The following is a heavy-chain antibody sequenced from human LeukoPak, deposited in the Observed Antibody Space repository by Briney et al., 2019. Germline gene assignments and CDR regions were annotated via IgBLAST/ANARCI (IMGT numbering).Heavy chain of an antibody. CDR2: IYYSGST. CDR3: ARETGTTSFYYYYYMDV. Sequence: SETLSLTCTVSGGSISSSSYYWGWIRQPPGKGLEWIGGIYYSGSTYYNPSLKSRVTISVDTSKNQFSLKLSSVTAADTAAYYCARETGTTSFYYYYYMDVWGKGTTVTVSS. D-gene: IGHD1-7*01. CDR1: GGSISSSSYY. V-gene: IGHV4-39*07. J-gene: IGHJ6*03.